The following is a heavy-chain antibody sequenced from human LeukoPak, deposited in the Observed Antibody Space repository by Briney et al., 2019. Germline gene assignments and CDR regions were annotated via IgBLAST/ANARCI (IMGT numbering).Heavy chain of an antibody. CDR3: ARKSGSGWSAGWFDP. D-gene: IGHD6-19*01. Sequence: GGSLRLSCTVSGFTFSTYYMTWVRQAPGKGLEWVANIKQDGSEENYVDSVKGRFTISRDNAKNSLYLQMTNLRVEDTAVYYCARKSGSGWSAGWFDPWGQGTLVTVSS. CDR1: GFTFSTYY. V-gene: IGHV3-7*01. CDR2: IKQDGSEE. J-gene: IGHJ5*02.